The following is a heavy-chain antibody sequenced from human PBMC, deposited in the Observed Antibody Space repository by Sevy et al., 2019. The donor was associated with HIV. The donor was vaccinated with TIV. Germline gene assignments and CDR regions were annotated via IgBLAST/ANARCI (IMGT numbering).Heavy chain of an antibody. CDR2: INRDGSEK. J-gene: IGHJ3*02. Sequence: QLGGSLRLSCAASGFTFSSYWMTWVRQAPGKGLEWVANINRDGSEKYYVDSVKGRFTISRDDAKNSLYLQLSSLRAEDTAVYYCARERRELKVLGRRVQNADDAFDIWGQGTMVTVSS. V-gene: IGHV3-7*01. CDR3: ARERRELKVLGRRVQNADDAFDI. CDR1: GFTFSSYW. D-gene: IGHD1-26*01.